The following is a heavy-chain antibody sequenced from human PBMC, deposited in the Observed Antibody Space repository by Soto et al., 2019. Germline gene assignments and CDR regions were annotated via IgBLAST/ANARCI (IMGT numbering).Heavy chain of an antibody. CDR3: ARELTTKGEDY. Sequence: QVQLVQSGAEVKKPGASVKVSCTASGYTFTSYDINWVRQATGQGLEWMGWRNPNSGNTGYAQMYQGRATMTRNTTISTAYMEMSSLKSEDTAVYYGARELTTKGEDYWGQGTLVTVSS. D-gene: IGHD4-17*01. CDR1: GYTFTSYD. J-gene: IGHJ4*02. V-gene: IGHV1-8*01. CDR2: RNPNSGNT.